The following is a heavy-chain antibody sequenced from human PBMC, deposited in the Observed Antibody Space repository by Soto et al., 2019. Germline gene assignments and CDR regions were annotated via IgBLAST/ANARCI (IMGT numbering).Heavy chain of an antibody. D-gene: IGHD4-17*01. Sequence: PSGTLSLTSAVSGGCISSWGYYWRWIRQHPGKGLEWIGYIYYSGSTYYNPSLKSRVTISVDTSKNQFSLKLSSVTAADTAVYYCARESNDYGDYYFHYWGQGTLVTVSS. J-gene: IGHJ4*02. CDR3: ARESNDYGDYYFHY. CDR2: IYYSGST. CDR1: GGCISSWGYY. V-gene: IGHV4-31*11.